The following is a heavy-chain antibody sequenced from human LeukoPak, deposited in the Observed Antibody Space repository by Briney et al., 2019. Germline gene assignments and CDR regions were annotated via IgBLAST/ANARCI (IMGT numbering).Heavy chain of an antibody. V-gene: IGHV3-15*07. CDR2: IASKTDGGAT. J-gene: IGHJ4*02. Sequence: GSLRLSCSASGLTVTNAWMNWVRQDPREGLDWVGRIASKTDGGATDYAAPVKGRFTISRDDSKNTLNLQMNSLKTEDTAVYYCTTGIRGDWGQGTLVTVSS. D-gene: IGHD3-10*01. CDR3: TTGIRGD. CDR1: GLTVTNAW.